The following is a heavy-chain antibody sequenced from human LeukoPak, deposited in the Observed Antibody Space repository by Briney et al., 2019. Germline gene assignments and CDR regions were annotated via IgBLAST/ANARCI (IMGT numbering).Heavy chain of an antibody. CDR1: GYTFTGYY. V-gene: IGHV1-2*02. Sequence: ASVKVSCKASGYTFTGYYMHWVRQAPGQGLEWMGWFNPNSGGTNYAQKFQGRVTMTRDTSISTAYMELSRLRSDDTAVYYCARAEDYYDSSGYYFSAFQHWGQGTLVTVSS. CDR2: FNPNSGGT. CDR3: ARAEDYYDSSGYYFSAFQH. J-gene: IGHJ1*01. D-gene: IGHD3-22*01.